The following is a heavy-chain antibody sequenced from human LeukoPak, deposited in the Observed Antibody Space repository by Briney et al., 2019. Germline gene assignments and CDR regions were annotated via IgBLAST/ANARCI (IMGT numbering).Heavy chain of an antibody. Sequence: SETLSLTCAVYGGSFSGYYWSWIGQPQGKGPEWIGEINHSGNTNYNPSLKSRVTISVDTSKNQFSLKLSSVTAADTAVYYCARGRSYYYGSGSYSWGQGTLVTVSS. D-gene: IGHD3-10*01. CDR3: ARGRSYYYGSGSYS. J-gene: IGHJ5*02. V-gene: IGHV4-34*01. CDR2: INHSGNT. CDR1: GGSFSGYY.